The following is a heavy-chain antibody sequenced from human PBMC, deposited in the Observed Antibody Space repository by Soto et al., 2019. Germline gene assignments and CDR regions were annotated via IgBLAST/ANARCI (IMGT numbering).Heavy chain of an antibody. V-gene: IGHV3-7*05. Sequence: EVQLVESGGGMVQPVGSLRLSCLASEFTFNTYWMNWVRQAPGRGLEWVANIKDDGSEKNYVDSVKGRFTISRDNAKNSLYLQMNVLRGEDTAVYFCARDWGTPGRGSAVGYYYHYGMDVWGQGTTVTVSS. CDR2: IKDDGSEK. CDR1: EFTFNTYW. D-gene: IGHD6-19*01. CDR3: ARDWGTPGRGSAVGYYYHYGMDV. J-gene: IGHJ6*02.